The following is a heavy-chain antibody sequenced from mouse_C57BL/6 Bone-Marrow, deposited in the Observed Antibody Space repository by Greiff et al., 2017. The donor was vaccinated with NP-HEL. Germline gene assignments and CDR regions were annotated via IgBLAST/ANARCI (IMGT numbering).Heavy chain of an antibody. CDR2: INYDGSSP. Sequence: EVKLMESEGGLVQPGSSMKLSCTASGFTFSDYYMAWVRQVPEKGLEWVANINYDGSSPYYLDSLKSRFIISRDNAKNILYLQISSLKSKDTATYYCARERYGSSYGYFDVWGTGTTVTVSS. J-gene: IGHJ1*03. CDR1: GFTFSDYY. D-gene: IGHD1-1*01. CDR3: ARERYGSSYGYFDV. V-gene: IGHV5-16*01.